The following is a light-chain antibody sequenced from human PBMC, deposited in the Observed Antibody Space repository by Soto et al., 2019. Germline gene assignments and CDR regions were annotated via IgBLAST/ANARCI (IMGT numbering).Light chain of an antibody. CDR1: QSVSSD. J-gene: IGKJ5*01. V-gene: IGKV3-11*01. CDR2: GAS. CDR3: QQRSNWPPIT. Sequence: EIVLTQSPATLSLSPGERATLSCRASQSVSSDLAWYQQKPGQAPRLLIYGASNRATGIPVRFSGSGSGTDFTLTISSLEAEDFAVYYCQQRSNWPPITFGQGTRLEIK.